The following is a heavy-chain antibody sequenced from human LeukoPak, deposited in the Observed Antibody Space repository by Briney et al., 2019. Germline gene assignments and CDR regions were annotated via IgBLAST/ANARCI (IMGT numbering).Heavy chain of an antibody. CDR1: GGSISSNY. CDR2: IYTSENT. D-gene: IGHD6-19*01. Sequence: KSSETLSLTCTVSGGSISSNYWSWIRQPAGKGLEWIGRIYTSENTNYNPSLKSRVTMSVDTSKNQFSLKLSSVTAADTAVYYCAGRGSSGPPYYYYYMDVWGKGTTVTVSS. V-gene: IGHV4-4*07. CDR3: AGRGSSGPPYYYYYMDV. J-gene: IGHJ6*03.